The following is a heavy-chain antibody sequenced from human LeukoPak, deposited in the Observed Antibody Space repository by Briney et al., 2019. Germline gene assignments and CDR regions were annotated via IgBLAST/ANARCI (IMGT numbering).Heavy chain of an antibody. D-gene: IGHD2-15*01. V-gene: IGHV3-7*03. CDR1: GFTFSSYW. J-gene: IGHJ4*02. Sequence: QAGGSLRLSCAASGFTFSSYWMSWVRQAPGKGLEWVANIKQDGSEEYYVDSVKGRFTISRDNAKNSLFLQMNTLRAEDTAVYFCAKSPVSSCRGSFCYPFDYWGQGNLVTVSS. CDR3: AKSPVSSCRGSFCYPFDY. CDR2: IKQDGSEE.